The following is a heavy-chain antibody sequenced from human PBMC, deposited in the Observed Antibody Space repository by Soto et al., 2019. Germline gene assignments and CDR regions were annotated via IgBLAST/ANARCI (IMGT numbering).Heavy chain of an antibody. J-gene: IGHJ4*02. CDR1: GVSVSSYY. Sequence: PSETLSLTCTVSGVSVSSYYWSWIRQPPGKGLEWLAYIYYSGHTNYNPSLKSRAKISVDTSKNQFSLNLTSLTAEDTAVYYCARTKYGSGSYRLFGYWGQGTLVTVSS. CDR2: IYYSGHT. V-gene: IGHV4-59*02. CDR3: ARTKYGSGSYRLFGY. D-gene: IGHD3-10*01.